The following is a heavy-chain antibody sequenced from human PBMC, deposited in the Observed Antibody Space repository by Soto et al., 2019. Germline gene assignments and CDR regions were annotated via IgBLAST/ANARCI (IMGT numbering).Heavy chain of an antibody. Sequence: GASVKVSCKASGYTFTSYAMHWVRQAPGQRLEWMGWINAGNGNTKYSQKFQGRVTITRDTSASTAYMELSSLRSEDTAVYYCARGTRLTDYYDSSGPPWDYWGQGTLVTVSS. J-gene: IGHJ4*02. CDR1: GYTFTSYA. D-gene: IGHD3-22*01. V-gene: IGHV1-3*01. CDR3: ARGTRLTDYYDSSGPPWDY. CDR2: INAGNGNT.